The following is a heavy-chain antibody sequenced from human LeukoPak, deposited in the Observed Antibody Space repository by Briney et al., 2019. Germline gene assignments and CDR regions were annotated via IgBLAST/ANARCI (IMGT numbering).Heavy chain of an antibody. D-gene: IGHD3-22*01. CDR1: GFTFSSYG. J-gene: IGHJ4*02. V-gene: IGHV3-30*02. CDR2: IRYDGSNK. CDR3: ANRPHHYDSSGLSHFDY. Sequence: RGGSLRLSCAASGFTFSSYGMHWVRQAPGKGLEWVAFIRYDGSNKYYADSLKGRFTISRYNSKNTLYLQMNSLRAEDTTVYYCANRPHHYDSSGLSHFDYWGQGTLVTVSS.